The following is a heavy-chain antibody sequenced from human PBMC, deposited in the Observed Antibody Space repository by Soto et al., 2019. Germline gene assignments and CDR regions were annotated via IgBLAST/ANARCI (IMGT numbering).Heavy chain of an antibody. J-gene: IGHJ6*02. V-gene: IGHV3-21*01. CDR1: GFTFSSYS. CDR3: ATDYVFWSRAYYYYCMDV. CDR2: ISSSSSYI. D-gene: IGHD3-3*01. Sequence: EVQLVESGGGLVKPGGSLRLSCAASGFTFSSYSMNWVRQAPGKGLEWVSSISSSSSYIYYADSVKGRFTISRDNAKNSLYLQMNSLRAEDTAVYYCATDYVFWSRAYYYYCMDVWGQGTTVPLPS.